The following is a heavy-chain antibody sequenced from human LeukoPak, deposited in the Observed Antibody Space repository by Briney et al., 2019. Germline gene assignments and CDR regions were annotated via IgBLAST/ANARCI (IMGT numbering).Heavy chain of an antibody. V-gene: IGHV4-38-2*02. J-gene: IGHJ3*02. D-gene: IGHD5-24*01. CDR2: IYHSGST. CDR3: ARDTLDGYSAPFDI. Sequence: SETLSLTCTVSGYSISSGYYWGWIRQPPGKGLEWIGSIYHSGSTYYNPSLKSRVTISVDTSKNQFSLKLSSVTAADTAVYYCARDTLDGYSAPFDIWGQGTMVTVSS. CDR1: GYSISSGYY.